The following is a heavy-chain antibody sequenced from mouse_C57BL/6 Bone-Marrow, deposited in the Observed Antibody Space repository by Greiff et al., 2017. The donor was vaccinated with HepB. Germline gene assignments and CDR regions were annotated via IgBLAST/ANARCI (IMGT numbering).Heavy chain of an antibody. CDR3: ARNYGSSYWFAY. Sequence: VQLKESGPELVKPGASVKISCKASGYAFSSSWMNWVKQRPGKGLEWIGRIYPGDGDTNYNGKFKGKATLTADKSSSTAYMQRSSLTFEDSAVYFCARNYGSSYWFAYWGQGTLVTVSA. D-gene: IGHD1-1*01. J-gene: IGHJ3*01. CDR1: GYAFSSSW. CDR2: IYPGDGDT. V-gene: IGHV1-82*01.